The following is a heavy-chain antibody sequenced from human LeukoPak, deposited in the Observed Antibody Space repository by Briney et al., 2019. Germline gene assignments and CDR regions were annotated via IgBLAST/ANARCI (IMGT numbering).Heavy chain of an antibody. J-gene: IGHJ3*02. Sequence: PGRSLRLSCAASGFTFSSYSMNWVRQAPGKGLEWVSSISSSSSYIYYADSVKGRFTISRDNAKNSLYLQMNSLRAEDTAVYYCARGTSAYRTTELDIWGQGTMVTVSS. CDR3: ARGTSAYRTTELDI. V-gene: IGHV3-21*01. CDR1: GFTFSSYS. D-gene: IGHD1-1*01. CDR2: ISSSSSYI.